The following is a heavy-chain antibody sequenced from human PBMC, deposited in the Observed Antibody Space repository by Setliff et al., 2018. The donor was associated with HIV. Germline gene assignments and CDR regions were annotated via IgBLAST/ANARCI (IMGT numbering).Heavy chain of an antibody. Sequence: PSETLSLTCTVSSGSISGGGYYWSWIRQHPGKGLDWIGNIYYIGNTDYNPSLKSRVTISIDTSKNQFSLKLSSVTAADTAIYYCARVPRITTLRNAFDIWGQGTMVTVSS. V-gene: IGHV4-31*03. D-gene: IGHD3-3*01. CDR2: IYYIGNT. CDR3: ARVPRITTLRNAFDI. J-gene: IGHJ3*02. CDR1: SGSISGGGYY.